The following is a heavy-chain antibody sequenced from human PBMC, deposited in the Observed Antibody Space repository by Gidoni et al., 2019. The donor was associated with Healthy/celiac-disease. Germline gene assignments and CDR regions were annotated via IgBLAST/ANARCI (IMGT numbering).Heavy chain of an antibody. J-gene: IGHJ6*03. D-gene: IGHD5-12*01. Sequence: QVQLVQSGAEVKKPGASVKVSCKASGYTFTSYGISWVRQAPGQGLEWMGWISAYNGNTNYAQKLQGRVTMTTDTSTSTAYMELRSLRSDDTAVYYCAREMSGYDPRNYYYYYMDVWGKGTTVTVSS. CDR3: AREMSGYDPRNYYYYYMDV. CDR2: ISAYNGNT. V-gene: IGHV1-18*04. CDR1: GYTFTSYG.